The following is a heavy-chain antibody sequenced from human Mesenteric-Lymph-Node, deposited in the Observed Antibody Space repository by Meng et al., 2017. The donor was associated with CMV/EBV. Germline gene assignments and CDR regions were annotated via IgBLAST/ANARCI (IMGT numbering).Heavy chain of an antibody. D-gene: IGHD2-15*01. CDR1: GYSISSGYY. V-gene: IGHV4-38-2*02. CDR2: IYHSGST. Sequence: SETLSLTCTVSGYSISSGYYWGWIRQPPGKGLEWIGSIYHSGSTYYNPSLKSRVTISIDTSKNQFSLKVSSVTAADTAVYYCARSPFVHRGKMVVAYGMDVWGQGTTVTVSS. J-gene: IGHJ6*02. CDR3: ARSPFVHRGKMVVAYGMDV.